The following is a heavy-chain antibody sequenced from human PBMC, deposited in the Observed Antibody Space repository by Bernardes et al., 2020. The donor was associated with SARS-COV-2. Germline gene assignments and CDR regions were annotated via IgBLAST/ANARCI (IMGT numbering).Heavy chain of an antibody. V-gene: IGHV5-51*01. D-gene: IGHD3-22*01. CDR2: IYPGDSDT. J-gene: IGHJ4*03. CDR1: GYSFTSYW. CDR3: ARFRSYYDSSGYYFDY. Sequence: GESLKISCKGSGYSFTSYWIGWVRQMPGKGLEWMGIIYPGDSDTRYSPSFQGQVTISADKSISTAYLQWSSLKASDTAMYYCARFRSYYDSSGYYFDYWGQGTTVTVSS.